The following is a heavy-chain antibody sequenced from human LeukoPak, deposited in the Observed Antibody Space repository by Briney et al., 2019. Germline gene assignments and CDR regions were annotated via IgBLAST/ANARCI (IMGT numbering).Heavy chain of an antibody. CDR2: IHYSGGA. CDR1: GGSLTTYH. D-gene: IGHD3-10*02. J-gene: IGHJ3*02. Sequence: SETLSLTCAVSGGSLTTYHWTWIRQPPGKGREWIGHIHYSGGADYNPSLKSRVSMSLDTSKNHFSLRLPSVTPADTGVYYCASDHMLYAFHIWGQGTMVTVSS. V-gene: IGHV4-59*12. CDR3: ASDHMLYAFHI.